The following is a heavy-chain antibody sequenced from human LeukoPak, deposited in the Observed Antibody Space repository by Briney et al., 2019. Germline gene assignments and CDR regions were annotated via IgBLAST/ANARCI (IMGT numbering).Heavy chain of an antibody. CDR1: GFTFSSYA. J-gene: IGHJ4*02. CDR2: ISGSGDRT. V-gene: IGHV3-23*01. D-gene: IGHD3-22*01. Sequence: GGSLRLSCAASGFTFSSYAMSWVRQAPGKGLDWVSSISGSGDRTYYADSVKGRFTISRDNSKNTVYVQMNSLRAEDTAVYYCASIPTYYFESSRDYWGQGTLVTVSS. CDR3: ASIPTYYFESSRDY.